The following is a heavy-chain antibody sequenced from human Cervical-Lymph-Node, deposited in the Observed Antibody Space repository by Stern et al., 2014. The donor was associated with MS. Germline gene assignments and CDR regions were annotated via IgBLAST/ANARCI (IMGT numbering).Heavy chain of an antibody. D-gene: IGHD7-27*01. CDR2: ISSGGSTI. CDR3: ATGTGYFDY. CDR1: GSALSTFG. V-gene: IGHV3-48*01. J-gene: IGHJ4*02. Sequence: EDQLVESGGGLVQPGGSLRLSCAASGSALSTFGMNWVRQAPGKGLEWLSFISSGGSTIYDADSVKGRFTISRDNAKNSLYLQMNSLRTEDTAVYFCATGTGYFDYWGQGTLVTVSS.